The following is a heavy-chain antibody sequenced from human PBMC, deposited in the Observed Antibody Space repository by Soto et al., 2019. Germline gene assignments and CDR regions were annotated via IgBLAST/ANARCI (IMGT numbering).Heavy chain of an antibody. D-gene: IGHD3-3*01. V-gene: IGHV2-5*02. CDR1: GFSLTTSGVG. J-gene: IGHJ4*02. CDR2: IYWDDDT. Sequence: QITLNESGPTVVRPTETLNLTCRYSGFSLTTSGVGVGWIRQSPGKAPEWLALIYWDDDTRYSASLKSRLTITKDTSKNQVVLTVSDLDPTDTATYYCAHRVLRTVFGLVTTTAIYFDFWGQGTPVAVSS. CDR3: AHRVLRTVFGLVTTTAIYFDF.